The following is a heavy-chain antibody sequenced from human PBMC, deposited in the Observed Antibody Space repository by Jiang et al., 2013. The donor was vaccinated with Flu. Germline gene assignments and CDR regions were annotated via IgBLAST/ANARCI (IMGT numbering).Heavy chain of an antibody. Sequence: VQLVESGGGLVQPGGSLRLSCAASGFGFAGNAMAWVRQAPGKGLEWVSGSGSDGNRLYTDSVRGRFTISRDNSKSTLYLEMNALRAEDTAVYYCVKDIWAWAFDAWGQGTTVIVSS. D-gene: IGHD7-27*01. CDR1: GFGFAGNA. CDR2: SGSDGNR. J-gene: IGHJ3*01. CDR3: VKDIWAWAFDA. V-gene: IGHV3-23*04.